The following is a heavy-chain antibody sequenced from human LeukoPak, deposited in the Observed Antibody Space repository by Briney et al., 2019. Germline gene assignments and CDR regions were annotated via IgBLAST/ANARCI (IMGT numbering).Heavy chain of an antibody. CDR3: ARDGYYYDSSGYYYYYYYMDV. CDR1: GFTFSSYS. Sequence: GGSLRLSCAASGFTFSSYSMNWVRQAPGKGLEWVSSISSSSSYIYYADSVKGRFTISRDNAKNSLYLQMNSLGAEDTAVYYCARDGYYYDSSGYYYYYYYMDVWGKGTTVTVSS. V-gene: IGHV3-21*01. D-gene: IGHD3-22*01. J-gene: IGHJ6*03. CDR2: ISSSSSYI.